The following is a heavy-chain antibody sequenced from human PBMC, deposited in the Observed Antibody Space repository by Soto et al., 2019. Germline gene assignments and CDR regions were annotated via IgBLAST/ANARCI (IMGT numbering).Heavy chain of an antibody. CDR1: GFTFSSSW. V-gene: IGHV3-7*01. CDR3: ARIAASGRGWDV. J-gene: IGHJ6*02. CDR2: IKQDGSEE. Sequence: EVQLVESGGGLVQPGGSLRLSCVDSGFTFSSSWMSWVRQAPVKGLEWVGNIKQDGSEENYVDSVKGRFTISRDNAKNSKSLQMNSVRVEDTAVYYCARIAASGRGWDVWGQGTTVVVSS. D-gene: IGHD6-13*01.